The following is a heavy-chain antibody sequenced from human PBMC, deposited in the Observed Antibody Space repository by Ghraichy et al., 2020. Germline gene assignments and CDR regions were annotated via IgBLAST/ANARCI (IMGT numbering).Heavy chain of an antibody. Sequence: SETLSLTCAVYGGSFSGYYWSWIRQPPGKGLEWIGEINHSGSTNYNPSLKSRVTISVDTSKNQFSLKLSSVTAADKAVYYCARAGATIDYWGQGTLVTVSS. CDR2: INHSGST. CDR1: GGSFSGYY. V-gene: IGHV4-34*01. CDR3: ARAGATIDY. D-gene: IGHD5-24*01. J-gene: IGHJ4*02.